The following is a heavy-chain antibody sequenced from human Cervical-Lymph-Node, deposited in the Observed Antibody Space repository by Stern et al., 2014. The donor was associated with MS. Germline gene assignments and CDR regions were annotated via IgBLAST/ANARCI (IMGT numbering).Heavy chain of an antibody. Sequence: VQLVESGSELKKPGASVKVSCKASGNTFTSYAMNWVRQAPGQGLEWMGWINTNTGNPTDAQVFTGRFVFSLDPSVSTAYLQISSLKAEDTAVYYCARAPYDSGLPFDYWGQGTLVTVSS. D-gene: IGHD3-22*01. V-gene: IGHV7-4-1*02. J-gene: IGHJ4*02. CDR1: GNTFTSYA. CDR3: ARAPYDSGLPFDY. CDR2: INTNTGNP.